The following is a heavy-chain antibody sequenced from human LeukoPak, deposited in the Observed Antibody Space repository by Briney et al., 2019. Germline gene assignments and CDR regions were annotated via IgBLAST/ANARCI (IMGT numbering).Heavy chain of an antibody. Sequence: ASVKVSCKASGYTFTSCYMHWVRQAPGQGLEWMGIINPSGGSTSYAQKFQGRVTMTRDTSTSTVYMELSSLRSEDTAVYYCARDRYKHIVVVTAIRGRLAFDIWGQGTMVTVSS. D-gene: IGHD2-21*02. CDR2: INPSGGST. CDR3: ARDRYKHIVVVTAIRGRLAFDI. J-gene: IGHJ3*02. V-gene: IGHV1-46*01. CDR1: GYTFTSCY.